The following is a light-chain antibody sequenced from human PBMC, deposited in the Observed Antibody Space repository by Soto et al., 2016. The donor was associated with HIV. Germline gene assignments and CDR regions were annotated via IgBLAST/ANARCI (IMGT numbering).Light chain of an antibody. CDR3: QQYNSYIT. V-gene: IGKV1-5*03. CDR2: KAS. J-gene: IGKJ4*01. Sequence: DIQMTQSPSTLSASVGDRVTITCRASQSISSWLAWYQQKPGKAPKLLIYKASSLESGVPTRFSGSGSGTEFTLTISSLQPDDFATYHCQQYNSYITFGGGTKVETK. CDR1: QSISSW.